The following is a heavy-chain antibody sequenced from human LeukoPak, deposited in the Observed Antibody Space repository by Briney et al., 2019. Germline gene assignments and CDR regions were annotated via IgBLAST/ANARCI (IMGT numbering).Heavy chain of an antibody. V-gene: IGHV4-34*01. CDR1: GRSFSGYY. CDR2: INHSGST. D-gene: IGHD3-16*01. CDR3: ARSFYPPDFAFGRAPYYFDY. J-gene: IGHJ4*02. Sequence: SETLSLTCAVYGRSFSGYYWSWLRQPPGKGLEWVGEINHSGSTNYNPSLKSRVTMSVDNSKNHFSLNLSSVTAADTAVYYCARSFYPPDFAFGRAPYYFDYWGPGILVTVSS.